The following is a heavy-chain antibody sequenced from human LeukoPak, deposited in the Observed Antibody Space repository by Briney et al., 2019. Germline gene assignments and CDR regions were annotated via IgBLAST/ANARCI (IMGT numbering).Heavy chain of an antibody. CDR2: IYPADSDT. CDR1: GYTFSISW. D-gene: IGHD3-10*01. J-gene: IGHJ4*02. CDR3: ARQSRDGSKTRGYYFDY. Sequence: GSLKISCKASGYTFSISWIGWVRQMPGKGLESMGIIYPADSDTTYIPSFQGQVTISADKSISTVYLQWSSLKASDTAMYYCARQSRDGSKTRGYYFDYWGQGTLVTVSS. V-gene: IGHV5-51*01.